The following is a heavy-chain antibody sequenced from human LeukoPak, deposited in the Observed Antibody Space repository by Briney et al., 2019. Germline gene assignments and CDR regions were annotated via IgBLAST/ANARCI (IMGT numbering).Heavy chain of an antibody. J-gene: IGHJ4*02. CDR3: ARERAGYYDSSGYYTIDY. CDR2: IYYSGST. Sequence: SETLSLTCTVSGGSISSGGYYWSWTRQHPGKGLEWIGYIYYSGSTYYNPSLKSRVTISVDTSKNQFSLKLSSVTAADTAVYYCARERAGYYDSSGYYTIDYWGQGTLVTVSS. V-gene: IGHV4-31*03. D-gene: IGHD3-22*01. CDR1: GGSISSGGYY.